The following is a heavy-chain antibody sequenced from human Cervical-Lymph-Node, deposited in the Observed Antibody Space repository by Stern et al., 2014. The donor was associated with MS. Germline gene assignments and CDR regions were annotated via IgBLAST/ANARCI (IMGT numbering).Heavy chain of an antibody. D-gene: IGHD6-13*01. J-gene: IGHJ4*02. CDR1: GDTFSNLD. V-gene: IGHV1-69*01. CDR3: TRHQGGIAAY. CDR2: ITPLSVTT. Sequence: VQLVESGAEVMKPWSSVKVSCKASGDTFSNLDISWVRQAPGHGPEWWGRITPLSVTTSCAQMLQGRVTFTADESTSTIYIKLSSLRSEDTAVYYCTRHQGGIAAYWGQGTLVTVSS.